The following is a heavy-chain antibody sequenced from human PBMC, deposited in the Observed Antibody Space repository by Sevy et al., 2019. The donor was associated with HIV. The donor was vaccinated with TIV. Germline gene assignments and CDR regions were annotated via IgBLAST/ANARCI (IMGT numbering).Heavy chain of an antibody. Sequence: GGSLRLSCAASGFAVSSNYMSWVRQAPGKGLEWVSVIYAGGSTYYADSVKGRFTSSRDNSKNTVYLQMNSLRAEDTAVYYCARDHYDSLWGSYWCYFDYWGQGTLVTVSS. CDR2: IYAGGST. CDR3: ARDHYDSLWGSYWCYFDY. J-gene: IGHJ4*02. V-gene: IGHV3-53*01. CDR1: GFAVSSNY. D-gene: IGHD3-16*01.